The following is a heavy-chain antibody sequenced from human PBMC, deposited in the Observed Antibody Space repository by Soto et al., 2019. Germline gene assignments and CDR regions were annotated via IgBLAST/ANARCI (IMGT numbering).Heavy chain of an antibody. CDR2: IYPGDSDT. CDR3: ARHGRSVTELDSPEIAVADPGHYYYYYGMDV. J-gene: IGHJ6*02. V-gene: IGHV5-51*01. Sequence: GESLKISCKGSGYSFTSYWIGWVRQMPGKGLEWMGIIYPGDSDTRYSPSFQGQVTISADKSISTAYMELRSLRSDDTAVYYCARHGRSVTELDSPEIAVADPGHYYYYYGMDVWGQGTTVTVSS. D-gene: IGHD6-19*01. CDR1: GYSFTSYW.